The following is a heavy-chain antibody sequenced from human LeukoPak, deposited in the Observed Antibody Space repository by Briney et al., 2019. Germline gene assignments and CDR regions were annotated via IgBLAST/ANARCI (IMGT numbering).Heavy chain of an antibody. CDR2: ISYSSYT. Sequence: GGSLRLSCAASGFTFSTYSMNWVRQAPGKGLEWLSYISYSSYTNYADSVKGRFTISRDNAKNSLYLQMNSLRAEDTAVYYCARDPRIQLWFGYFQHWGQGTLVTVSS. CDR3: ARDPRIQLWFGYFQH. D-gene: IGHD5-18*01. CDR1: GFTFSTYS. J-gene: IGHJ1*01. V-gene: IGHV3-21*05.